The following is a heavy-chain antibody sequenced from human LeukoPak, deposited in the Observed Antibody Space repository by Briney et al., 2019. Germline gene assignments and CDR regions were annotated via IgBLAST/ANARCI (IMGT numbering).Heavy chain of an antibody. Sequence: PGGSLRLSCAASGFTFSDYYMSWIRQAPGQGLEWVSYISSSGSTIYYADSVKGRFTISRDNAKNSLYLQMNSLRAEDTAVYYYARVNYDSSGYYYLSYYFDYWGQGTLVTVSS. V-gene: IGHV3-11*01. J-gene: IGHJ4*02. CDR3: ARVNYDSSGYYYLSYYFDY. CDR1: GFTFSDYY. CDR2: ISSSGSTI. D-gene: IGHD3-22*01.